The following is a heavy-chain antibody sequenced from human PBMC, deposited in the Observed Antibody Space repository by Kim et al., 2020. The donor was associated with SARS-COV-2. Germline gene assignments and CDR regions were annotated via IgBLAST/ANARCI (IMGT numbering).Heavy chain of an antibody. D-gene: IGHD5-12*01. Sequence: GGSLRLSCAASGFTFSSYAMSWVRQAPGKGLEWVSAISGSGGSTYYADSVKGRFTISRDNSKNTLYLQMNSLRAEDTAVYYCAKPEVSGYDFGGWYYYYGMDVWGQGTTVTVSS. V-gene: IGHV3-23*01. CDR2: ISGSGGST. J-gene: IGHJ6*02. CDR1: GFTFSSYA. CDR3: AKPEVSGYDFGGWYYYYGMDV.